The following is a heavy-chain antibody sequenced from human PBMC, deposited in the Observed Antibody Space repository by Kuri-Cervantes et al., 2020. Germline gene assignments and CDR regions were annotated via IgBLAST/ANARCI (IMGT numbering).Heavy chain of an antibody. D-gene: IGHD3-16*01. V-gene: IGHV4-59*01. J-gene: IGHJ4*02. CDR3: ARDPGE. Sequence: SETLSLTCTVTGGSISSYYWSWIRQPPGKGLEWIGYLFYSGSTNYNPSLKSRVTISVDTSKNQFSLKLRSVTAADTAVYYCARDPGEWGQGTLVTVSS. CDR2: LFYSGST. CDR1: GGSISSYY.